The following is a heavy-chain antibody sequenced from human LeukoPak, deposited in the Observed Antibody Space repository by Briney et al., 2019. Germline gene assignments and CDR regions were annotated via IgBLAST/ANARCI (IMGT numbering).Heavy chain of an antibody. CDR1: GFTFSSYA. J-gene: IGHJ4*02. CDR3: ARDRYSSSSGGAFDY. Sequence: PGGSLRLSCAASGFTFSSYAMHWVRQAPGKGLEWVAVIPYDGSNKYYADSVKGRFTISRDNSKNTLYLQMNSLRAEDTAVYYCARDRYSSSSGGAFDYWGQGTLVTVSS. CDR2: IPYDGSNK. V-gene: IGHV3-30*04. D-gene: IGHD6-6*01.